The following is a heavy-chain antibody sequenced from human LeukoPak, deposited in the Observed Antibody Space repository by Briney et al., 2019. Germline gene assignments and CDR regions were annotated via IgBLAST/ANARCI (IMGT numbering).Heavy chain of an antibody. V-gene: IGHV4-34*01. CDR2: INHSGST. CDR1: GGSFSGYY. CDR3: ASGYSSSSGGSNWFDP. D-gene: IGHD6-6*01. Sequence: PSGTLSLTCAVYGGSFSGYYWSWIRQPPGKGLEWIGEINHSGSTNYNPSLKSRVTISVDTSKNQFSLKLSSVTAADTAVYYCASGYSSSSGGSNWFDPWGQGTLVTVSS. J-gene: IGHJ5*02.